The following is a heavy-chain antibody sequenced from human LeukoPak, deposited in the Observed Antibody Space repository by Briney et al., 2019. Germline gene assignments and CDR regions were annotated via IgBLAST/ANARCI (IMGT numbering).Heavy chain of an antibody. J-gene: IGHJ4*02. CDR1: GFTLSYYW. CDR2: INQDGSAK. D-gene: IGHD4-23*01. Sequence: GGSLRLSCAASGFTLSYYWMTWVRQVPGKGLEWVANINQDGSAKYYVDSVKGRFTFSRDNAMNSLFLQMNSLRAEDTAVYYCARDVHGGAFDYWGQGTLVTVSS. V-gene: IGHV3-7*01. CDR3: ARDVHGGAFDY.